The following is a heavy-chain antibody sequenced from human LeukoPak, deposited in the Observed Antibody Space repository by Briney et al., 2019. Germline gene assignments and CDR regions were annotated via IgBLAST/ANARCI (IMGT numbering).Heavy chain of an antibody. J-gene: IGHJ4*02. CDR2: INPNSGDT. CDR3: ARDSSDGYNPIYC. Sequence: GASVKVSCKASGYTFTGNYMNWVRQAPGQGLEWVGWINPNSGDTSYAQKFQGRVTMTRDTSISTAYMELTRLRSDDTAVYYCARDSSDGYNPIYCWGQGTLVTVSS. CDR1: GYTFTGNY. V-gene: IGHV1-2*02. D-gene: IGHD5-24*01.